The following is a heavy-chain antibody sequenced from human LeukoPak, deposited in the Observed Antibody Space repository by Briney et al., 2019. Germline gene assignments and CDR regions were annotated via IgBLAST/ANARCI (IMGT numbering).Heavy chain of an antibody. CDR2: ISSSGSTI. V-gene: IGHV3-48*03. D-gene: IGHD6-13*01. Sequence: PGGSLRLSCAASGFIFRSYEMNWVRQAPGKGLEWVSYISSSGSTIYYADSVKGRFTISRDNAKNSLYLQMNSLRAEDTAVYYCARDPSYSSSWYDFPDDAFDIWGQGTMVTVSS. CDR1: GFIFRSYE. J-gene: IGHJ3*02. CDR3: ARDPSYSSSWYDFPDDAFDI.